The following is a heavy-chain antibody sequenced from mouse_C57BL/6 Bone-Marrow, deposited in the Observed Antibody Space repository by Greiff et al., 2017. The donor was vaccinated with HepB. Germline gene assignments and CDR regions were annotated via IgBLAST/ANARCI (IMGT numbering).Heavy chain of an antibody. CDR2: ISSGGSYT. CDR3: ARRPYDGYYGGAMDY. D-gene: IGHD2-3*01. V-gene: IGHV5-6*01. J-gene: IGHJ4*01. Sequence: EVQLVESGGDLVKPGGSLKLSCAASGFTFSSYGMSWVRQTPDKRLEWVATISSGGSYTYYPDSVKGRFTISRDNAKNTLYLQMSSLKSEDTAMYYCARRPYDGYYGGAMDYWGQGTSVTVSS. CDR1: GFTFSSYG.